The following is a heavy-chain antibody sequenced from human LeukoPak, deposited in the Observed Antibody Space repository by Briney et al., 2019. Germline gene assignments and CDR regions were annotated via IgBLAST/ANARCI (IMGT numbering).Heavy chain of an antibody. J-gene: IGHJ1*01. Sequence: ASVKVSCKASGGTFSSYAISWVRQAPGQGLEWMGWISAYNGNTNYAQKLQGRVTMTTDTSTSTAYMELRGLRSDDTAVYYCARDKYSREDVFQHWGQGTLVTVSS. CDR2: ISAYNGNT. CDR1: GGTFSSYA. V-gene: IGHV1-18*01. CDR3: ARDKYSREDVFQH. D-gene: IGHD6-19*01.